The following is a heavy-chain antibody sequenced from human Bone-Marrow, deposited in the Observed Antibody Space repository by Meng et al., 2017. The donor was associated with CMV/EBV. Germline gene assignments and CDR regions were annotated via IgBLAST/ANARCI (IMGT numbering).Heavy chain of an antibody. CDR3: ARDWHCGGDCYLFYFDY. D-gene: IGHD2-21*02. Sequence: FTFSSYAMHWVRQAPGKGLEWVAVISYDGSNKYYADSVKGRFTISRDNSKNTLYLQMNSLRAEDTAVYYCARDWHCGGDCYLFYFDYWGQGTLVTVSS. J-gene: IGHJ4*02. CDR1: FTFSSYA. CDR2: ISYDGSNK. V-gene: IGHV3-30-3*01.